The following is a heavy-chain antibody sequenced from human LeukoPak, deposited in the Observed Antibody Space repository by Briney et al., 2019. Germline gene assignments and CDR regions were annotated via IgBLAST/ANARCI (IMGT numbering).Heavy chain of an antibody. D-gene: IGHD6-19*01. CDR3: ARAYNSGWYEDGPLDY. J-gene: IGHJ4*02. Sequence: GGSLGLSCAASAFTFSTYSMNWVRQAPGQGLDWVSSISRSSTYIYYADSVKGRFTISRDNAKDSLYLQMNSLRADDTAVYYCARAYNSGWYEDGPLDYWGQGALVTVSS. CDR1: AFTFSTYS. V-gene: IGHV3-21*04. CDR2: ISRSSTYI.